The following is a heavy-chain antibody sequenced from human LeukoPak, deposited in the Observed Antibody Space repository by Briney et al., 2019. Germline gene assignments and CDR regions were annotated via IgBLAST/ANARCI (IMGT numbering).Heavy chain of an antibody. CDR2: IIPIFGTA. CDR3: ARGPLLWFGEGEDY. J-gene: IGHJ4*02. V-gene: IGHV1-69*05. Sequence: ASVKVSCKASGGTFSSYAISWVRQAPGQGLEWMGGIIPIFGTANYAQKFQGRVTVTTDESTSTAYMELRSLRSDDTAVYYCARGPLLWFGEGEDYWGQGTLVTVSS. CDR1: GGTFSSYA. D-gene: IGHD3-10*01.